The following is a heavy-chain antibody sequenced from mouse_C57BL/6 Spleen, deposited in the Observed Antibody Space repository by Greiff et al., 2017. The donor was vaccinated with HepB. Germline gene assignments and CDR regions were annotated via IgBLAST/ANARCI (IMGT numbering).Heavy chain of an antibody. CDR3: ARGAGNYYGSSYALYYFDY. CDR2: IYPRSGNT. J-gene: IGHJ2*01. CDR1: GYTFTSYG. Sequence: QVHVKQSGAELARPGASVKLSCKASGYTFTSYGISWVKQRTGQGLEWIGEIYPRSGNTYYNEKFKGKATLTADKSSSTAYMELRSLTSEDSAVYFCARGAGNYYGSSYALYYFDYWGQGTTLTVSS. V-gene: IGHV1-81*01. D-gene: IGHD1-1*01.